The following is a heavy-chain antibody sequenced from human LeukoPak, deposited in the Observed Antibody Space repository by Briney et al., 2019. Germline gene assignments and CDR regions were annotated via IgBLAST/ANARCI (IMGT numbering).Heavy chain of an antibody. CDR1: GFTFSNYA. CDR3: AGDPPRAAWVFDY. Sequence: PGGSLRLSCAASGFTFSNYAMSWVRQAPGKALEWVSAITSGGGTTYYAGSVKGRFTISRDNSKNTLYLQMNSLRAEDTAVYYCAGDPPRAAWVFDYWGQGTLVSVSS. D-gene: IGHD6-25*01. V-gene: IGHV3-23*01. J-gene: IGHJ4*02. CDR2: ITSGGGTT.